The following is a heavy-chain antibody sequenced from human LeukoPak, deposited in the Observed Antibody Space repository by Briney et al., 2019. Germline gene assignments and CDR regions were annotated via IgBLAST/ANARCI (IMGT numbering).Heavy chain of an antibody. CDR1: GFTFSSYA. CDR3: ARDSTPLNYKVYYYGMDV. Sequence: TGGSLRLSCAASGFTFSSYAMSWVRQAPGKGLEWVAVISYDGSNKYYADSVKGRFTISRDNSKNTLYLQMNSLRAEDTAVYYCARDSTPLNYKVYYYGMDVWGQGTTVTVSS. D-gene: IGHD2-15*01. CDR2: ISYDGSNK. J-gene: IGHJ6*02. V-gene: IGHV3-30-3*01.